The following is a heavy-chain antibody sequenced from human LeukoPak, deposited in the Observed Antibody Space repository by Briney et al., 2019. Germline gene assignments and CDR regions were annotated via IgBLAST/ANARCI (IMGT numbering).Heavy chain of an antibody. CDR3: AREKRQQLSRGYGMDV. Sequence: PSETLSVTCTVSGGSISSYYWSWIRQPAGKRLEWIGRIYTSGSTNYNPSLKSRVTMSVDTSKNQFSLKLSSVTAADTAVYYCAREKRQQLSRGYGMDVWGQGTTVTVSS. V-gene: IGHV4-4*07. CDR1: GGSISSYY. J-gene: IGHJ6*02. D-gene: IGHD6-13*01. CDR2: IYTSGST.